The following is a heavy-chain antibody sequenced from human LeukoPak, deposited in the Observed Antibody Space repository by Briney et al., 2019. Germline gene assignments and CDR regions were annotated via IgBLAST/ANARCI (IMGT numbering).Heavy chain of an antibody. V-gene: IGHV3-9*01. CDR1: GFVFNEYA. CDR2: INWNNGSM. CDR3: AKDFTGTYYTRFAY. D-gene: IGHD3-10*01. Sequence: GGSLRLSCAASGFVFNEYAMHWVRQAPGKGLEWVSGINWNNGSMEYADSVKGRFSISRDNAKNSLFLQMNRLTPEDTALYYCAKDFTGTYYTRFAYWGQGILVTVSS. J-gene: IGHJ4*02.